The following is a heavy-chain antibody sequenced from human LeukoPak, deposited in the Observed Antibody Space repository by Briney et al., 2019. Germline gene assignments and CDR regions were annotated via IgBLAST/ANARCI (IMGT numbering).Heavy chain of an antibody. CDR1: GFPFSSYA. D-gene: IGHD6-13*01. V-gene: IGHV3-64*04. Sequence: SGGSLRLSCSASGFPFSSYAMHWVRQAPGKGLEYVSAISDSGGSTYYADSVKGRFTISRDNANNSLYLQMNSLRDEDTAVYYCARARRYRSSWYHDYWGQGSLVTVSS. J-gene: IGHJ4*02. CDR2: ISDSGGST. CDR3: ARARRYRSSWYHDY.